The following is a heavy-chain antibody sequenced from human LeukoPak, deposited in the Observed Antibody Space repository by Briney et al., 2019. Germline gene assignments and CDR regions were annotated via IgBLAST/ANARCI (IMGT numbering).Heavy chain of an antibody. V-gene: IGHV4-34*01. J-gene: IGHJ4*02. D-gene: IGHD3-22*01. CDR3: ARGEDSSGYHDY. CDR1: GGSFSGYY. CDR2: INHSGSA. Sequence: PSETLSLTCAVYGGSFSGYYWSWIRQPPGKGLEWIGEINHSGSANYNPSLKSRVTISVDTSKNQFSLKLSSVTAADTAVYYCARGEDSSGYHDYWGQGTLVTVSS.